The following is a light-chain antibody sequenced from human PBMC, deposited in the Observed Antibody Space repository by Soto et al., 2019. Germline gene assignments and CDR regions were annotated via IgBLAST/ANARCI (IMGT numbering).Light chain of an antibody. CDR2: EVH. CDR3: SAYTTSNTWV. V-gene: IGLV2-8*01. J-gene: IGLJ3*02. CDR1: SSDVGGYNY. Sequence: QSALTQPPSASGSLGQSVTFSCTGTSSDVGGYNYVSWYQQHPGKAPKLIIYEVHKRPSGVPDRFSGSKSGNTASLTVSGLQAEDEADYYCSAYTTSNTWVFGGGTKLTVL.